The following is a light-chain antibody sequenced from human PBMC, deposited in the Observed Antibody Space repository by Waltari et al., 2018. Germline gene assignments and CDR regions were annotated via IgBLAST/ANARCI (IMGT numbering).Light chain of an antibody. CDR2: AAS. J-gene: IGKJ2*01. CDR3: QQSYSTFMYT. V-gene: IGKV1-39*01. Sequence: QMTQSTYSLSPSVGARVTITCRASQSISSYLNWYQQKPGKAPKLLIYAASSLQSGVPSRFSGSGSGTDFTLTISSLQPEDFATYYCQQSYSTFMYTFGQGTKLEIK. CDR1: QSISSY.